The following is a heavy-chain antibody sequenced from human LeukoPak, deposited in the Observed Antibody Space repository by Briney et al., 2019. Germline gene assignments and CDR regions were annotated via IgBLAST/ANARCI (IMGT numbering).Heavy chain of an antibody. V-gene: IGHV1-2*02. CDR1: AYTFTSYG. Sequence: GASVKVSCKASAYTFTSYGISWVRQAPGQGLEWMGLINPNSGGTNYAQKFQGRDTMTRDTSISTAYLELSRLRSDDTAVYYCARVGDIVLVPADNWFDPWGQGTLVTVSS. D-gene: IGHD2-2*01. CDR3: ARVGDIVLVPADNWFDP. CDR2: INPNSGGT. J-gene: IGHJ5*02.